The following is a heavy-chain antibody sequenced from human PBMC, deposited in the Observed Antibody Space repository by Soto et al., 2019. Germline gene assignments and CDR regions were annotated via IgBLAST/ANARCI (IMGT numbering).Heavy chain of an antibody. Sequence: SETLSLTCTVSGGSISSYYWSWIRQPPGKGLEWIGYIYYSGSTNYNPSLKSRVTISVDTSKNQFSLKLSSVTAADTAVYYCARARIQLSLNWFDPWGQGALVTVSS. CDR2: IYYSGST. CDR1: GGSISSYY. J-gene: IGHJ5*02. D-gene: IGHD5-18*01. CDR3: ARARIQLSLNWFDP. V-gene: IGHV4-59*01.